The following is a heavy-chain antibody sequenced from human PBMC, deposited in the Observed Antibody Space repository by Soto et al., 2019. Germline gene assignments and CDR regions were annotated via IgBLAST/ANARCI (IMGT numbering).Heavy chain of an antibody. V-gene: IGHV5-51*03. J-gene: IGHJ4*02. CDR3: ARQGDSGSFDY. D-gene: IGHD6-13*01. CDR1: GYNFGIYW. Sequence: EVQLVQSGAEVKKPGESLKISCKGSGYNFGIYWIGWVRQVPGKGLEWMGLSYPGGSESRYSPSFQGQVTVSADESLSTAYLQWSSLNASDTAVYYCARQGDSGSFDYWGQGTLVTVSS. CDR2: SYPGGSES.